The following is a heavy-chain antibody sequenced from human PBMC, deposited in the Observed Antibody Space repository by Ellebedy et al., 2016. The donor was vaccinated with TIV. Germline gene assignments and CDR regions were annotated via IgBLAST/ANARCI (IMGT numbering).Heavy chain of an antibody. CDR1: GASITNYY. V-gene: IGHV4-59*01. CDR2: FYNGGNIDYTT. CDR3: ARGRGATPT. D-gene: IGHD5-12*01. J-gene: IGHJ5*02. Sequence: MPSETLSLTCTVSGASITNYYWNWIRQTPGKGLEWTGYFYNGGNIDYTTDHNPSLQRRVTISMDTSTSPFSLVLTSVTAADTAVYYCARGRGATPTWGPGTLVTVSS.